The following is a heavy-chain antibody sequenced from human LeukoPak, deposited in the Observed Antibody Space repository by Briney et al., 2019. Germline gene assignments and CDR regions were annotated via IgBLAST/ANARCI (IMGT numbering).Heavy chain of an antibody. D-gene: IGHD3-22*01. Sequence: PSETLSLTCAVYGGSFSGYYWSWVRQPPGKGLEGIGGIKNSGSTHYNPSLKSRVTISVDTSKNQFSLKLSSVTAADTAVYYCARDQPQYYYDSSGYYYSVGAFDIWGQGTMVTVSS. V-gene: IGHV4-34*01. CDR2: IKNSGST. CDR1: GGSFSGYY. J-gene: IGHJ3*02. CDR3: ARDQPQYYYDSSGYYYSVGAFDI.